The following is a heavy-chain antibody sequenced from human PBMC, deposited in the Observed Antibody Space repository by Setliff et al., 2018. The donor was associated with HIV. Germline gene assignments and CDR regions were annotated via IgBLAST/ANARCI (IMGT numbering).Heavy chain of an antibody. CDR3: ARDQGEGTWSYWFDP. V-gene: IGHV4-4*07. J-gene: IGHJ5*02. D-gene: IGHD3-16*01. CDR2: VYPSGSV. CDR1: GASVSSHD. Sequence: PSETLSLTCTVSGASVSSHDWTWIRQPAGKRMEWIGRVYPSGSVNYSPSFQSRVSMSIDTSKNQFSLTLTSVTAADTAVYYCARDQGEGTWSYWFDPWGQGTQVTVSS.